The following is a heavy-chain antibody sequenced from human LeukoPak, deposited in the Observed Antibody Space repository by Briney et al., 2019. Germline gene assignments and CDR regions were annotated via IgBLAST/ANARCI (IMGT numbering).Heavy chain of an antibody. CDR3: ARGLDSPPMQL. D-gene: IGHD5-18*01. Sequence: PSETLSLTCAVYGGSFSGYYWSWIRQPPGKGLEWIGGINHSGSTNYNPSLKSRVTISVDTSKNQFSLKLSSVTAADTAVYYCARGLDSPPMQLWAQGTLVTVSS. CDR1: GGSFSGYY. J-gene: IGHJ4*02. CDR2: INHSGST. V-gene: IGHV4-34*01.